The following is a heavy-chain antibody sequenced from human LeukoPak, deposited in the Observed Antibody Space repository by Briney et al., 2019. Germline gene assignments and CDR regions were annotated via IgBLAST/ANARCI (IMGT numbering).Heavy chain of an antibody. CDR3: ARDEPKTTNYGMDV. J-gene: IGHJ6*04. CDR1: GGSISSYY. Sequence: SETLSLTCTVSGGSISSYYWSWIRQPPGKGLEWIGYIYYSGSTNYNPSLKSRVTISVDTSKNQFSLKLSSVTAADTAVYYCARDEPKTTNYGMDVWGKGTTVTVSS. CDR2: IYYSGST. V-gene: IGHV4-59*01. D-gene: IGHD1-1*01.